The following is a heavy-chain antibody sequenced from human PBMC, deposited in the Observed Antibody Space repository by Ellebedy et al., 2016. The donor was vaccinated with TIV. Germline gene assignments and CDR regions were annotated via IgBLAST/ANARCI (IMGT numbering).Heavy chain of an antibody. Sequence: ASVKVSCXASGYTFTSYAMHWVRQAPGQRLEWMGWINAGNGNTKYSQKFQGRVTITRDTSASTAYMELSSLRSEDTAVYYCARAVRSQGSWFDPWGQGTLVTVSS. D-gene: IGHD2/OR15-2a*01. CDR3: ARAVRSQGSWFDP. V-gene: IGHV1-3*01. CDR1: GYTFTSYA. CDR2: INAGNGNT. J-gene: IGHJ5*02.